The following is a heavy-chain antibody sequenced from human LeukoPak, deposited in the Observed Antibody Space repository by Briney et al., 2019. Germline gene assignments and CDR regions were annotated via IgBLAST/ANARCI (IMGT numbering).Heavy chain of an antibody. CDR2: ISSSSSTI. CDR1: GFTFSSYS. V-gene: IGHV3-48*02. CDR3: ARVGELDY. D-gene: IGHD1-26*01. J-gene: IGHJ4*02. Sequence: PGGSLRLSCAASGFTFSSYSMNWVRQAPGRGLEWVSYISSSSSTIYYADSVKGRFTISRDNAQNSVYLQMNSLRDEDTAVYYCARVGELDYWGQGTLVTVSS.